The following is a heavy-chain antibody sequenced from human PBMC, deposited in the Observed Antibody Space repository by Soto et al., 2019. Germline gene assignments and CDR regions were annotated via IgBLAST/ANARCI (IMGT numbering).Heavy chain of an antibody. CDR1: GFTFSSYA. CDR3: ASAGNMVRGVPFDY. D-gene: IGHD3-10*01. Sequence: GSLRLSCAASGFTFSSYAMHWVRQAPGKGLEWVAVISYDGSNKYYADSVKGRFTISRDNSKNTLYLQMNSLRAEDTAVYYCASAGNMVRGVPFDYWGQGTLVTVSS. CDR2: ISYDGSNK. V-gene: IGHV3-30-3*01. J-gene: IGHJ4*02.